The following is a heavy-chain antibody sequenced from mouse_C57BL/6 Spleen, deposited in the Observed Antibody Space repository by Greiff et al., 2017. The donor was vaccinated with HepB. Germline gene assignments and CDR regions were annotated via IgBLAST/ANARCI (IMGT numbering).Heavy chain of an antibody. D-gene: IGHD1-1*01. CDR3: TRATSTTVVDWYFDV. Sequence: EVKLVESGGDLVKPGGSLKLSCAASGFTFSSYGMSWVRQTPYKRLEWVATISSGGSYTYYPASVKGRFTISKDNTKNTLYLQMSSLQSEDTAMYYWTRATSTTVVDWYFDVWGTGTTVTVSS. CDR2: ISSGGSYT. V-gene: IGHV5-6*01. CDR1: GFTFSSYG. J-gene: IGHJ1*03.